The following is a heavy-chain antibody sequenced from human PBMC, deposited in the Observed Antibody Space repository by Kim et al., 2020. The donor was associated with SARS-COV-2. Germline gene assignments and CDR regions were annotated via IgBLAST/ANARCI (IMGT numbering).Heavy chain of an antibody. CDR3: ARDGRWGRQLLWFGQSPPP. D-gene: IGHD3-10*01. Sequence: SETLSLTCAVYGGSFSGYYWSWIRQPPGKGLEWIGEINHSGSTNYNPSLKSRVTISVDTSKNQFSLKLSSVTAADTAVYYCARDGRWGRQLLWFGQSPPPWGQGTLVTVSS. J-gene: IGHJ5*02. CDR1: GGSFSGYY. CDR2: INHSGST. V-gene: IGHV4-34*01.